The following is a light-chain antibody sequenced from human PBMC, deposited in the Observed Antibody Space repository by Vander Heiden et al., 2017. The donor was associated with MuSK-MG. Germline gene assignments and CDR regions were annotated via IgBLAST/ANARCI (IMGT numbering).Light chain of an antibody. Sequence: QSVLTQPPSASGTPGQRVTISCSGGSSYIASNTVSWYQQLPGTAPKLLIYSNNRRPSGVPDRFSGSKSGTSASLAISGLQSEDEADDYCAAWHDNLSGIVFGTGTKVSVL. V-gene: IGLV1-44*01. CDR1: SSYIASNT. CDR3: AAWHDNLSGIV. CDR2: SNN. J-gene: IGLJ1*01.